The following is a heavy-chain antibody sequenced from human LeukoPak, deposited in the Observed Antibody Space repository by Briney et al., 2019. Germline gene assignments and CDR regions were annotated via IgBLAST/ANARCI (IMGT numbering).Heavy chain of an antibody. Sequence: GGSLRLSCAASGFTFSSYAMHWVRQAPGKGLEWVAVISYDGSNKYYADSVKGRFTISRDNSKNTLYLQMNSLRAEDTAVYYRARGRYCSGGSCRSHLLYYFDYWGQGTLVTVSS. CDR2: ISYDGSNK. J-gene: IGHJ4*02. CDR3: ARGRYCSGGSCRSHLLYYFDY. D-gene: IGHD2-15*01. V-gene: IGHV3-30-3*01. CDR1: GFTFSSYA.